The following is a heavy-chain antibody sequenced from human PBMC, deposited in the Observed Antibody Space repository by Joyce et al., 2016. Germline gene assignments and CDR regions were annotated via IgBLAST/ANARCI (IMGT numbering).Heavy chain of an antibody. D-gene: IGHD6-6*01. CDR2: IMGSGGSI. Sequence: EVQLLESGGGLVQPAGYLRLSCAASGFTFSSYAMSWVRQDPGKVVTGVSVIMGSGGSIYDADSVKGRFTFSRDNSKNTLYLQMNSMRAEDTAVYYCAKVAEGSAVYFYYMDVWGKGTTVTVSS. J-gene: IGHJ6*03. CDR1: GFTFSSYA. V-gene: IGHV3-23*01. CDR3: AKVAEGSAVYFYYMDV.